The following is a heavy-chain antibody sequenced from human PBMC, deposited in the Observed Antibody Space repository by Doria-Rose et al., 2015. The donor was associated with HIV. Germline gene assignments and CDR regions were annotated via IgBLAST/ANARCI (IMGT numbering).Heavy chain of an antibody. J-gene: IGHJ4*02. CDR2: MFSDDER. CDR3: ARIKSSRWYHKYYFDF. Sequence: SGPVLVKPTETLTLTCTVSGVSLSSPGMGVSWIRQPPAKALEWLANMFSDDERSYKTSLKSRLTISRGTSKSQVVLTMTDMDPVDTATYYCARIKSSRWYHKYYFDFWGQGTLVIVSA. CDR1: GVSLSSPGMG. D-gene: IGHD6-13*01. V-gene: IGHV2-26*01.